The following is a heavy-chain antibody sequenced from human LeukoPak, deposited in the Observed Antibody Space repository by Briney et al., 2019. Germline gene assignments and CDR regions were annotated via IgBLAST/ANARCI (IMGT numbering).Heavy chain of an antibody. V-gene: IGHV1-69*06. Sequence: SVKVSCKASGGTFSSYAISWVRQAPGQGLEWMGGIIPIFGTANYAQKFQGRVTITADKSTSTAYMELSSLRSEDTAVYYCARGAWGGDVDTAMAQLNYWGQGTLVTVSS. CDR1: GGTFSSYA. D-gene: IGHD5-18*01. J-gene: IGHJ4*02. CDR2: IIPIFGTA. CDR3: ARGAWGGDVDTAMAQLNY.